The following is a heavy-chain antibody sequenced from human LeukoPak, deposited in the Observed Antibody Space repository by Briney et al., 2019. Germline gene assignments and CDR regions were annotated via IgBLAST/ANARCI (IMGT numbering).Heavy chain of an antibody. CDR1: GYTFTSYG. D-gene: IGHD1-26*01. CDR2: ISAYNGNT. J-gene: IGHJ4*02. CDR3: ARVNGEWEPLEY. V-gene: IGHV1-18*01. Sequence: ASVKVSCKASGYTFTSYGISWVRQTPGQGLEWMGWISAYNGNTNYAQKLQGRVTMTTDTSITTVYMELSRLTSDDTAVYYCARVNGEWEPLEYWGQGTLVTVSS.